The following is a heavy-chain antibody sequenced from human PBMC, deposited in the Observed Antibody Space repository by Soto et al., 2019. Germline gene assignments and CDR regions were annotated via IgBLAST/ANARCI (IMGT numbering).Heavy chain of an antibody. V-gene: IGHV3-23*01. CDR1: GFTFSTYA. Sequence: PGGSLRLSCAASGFTFSTYAMSWVRQAPGKGLEWVSAISGSGGGTYYADSAKGRFTISRDNSKNTLYLQMNSLRAEDTAVYYCAKVDRDSSSEGVDYWGQGTLVTVSS. CDR2: ISGSGGGT. CDR3: AKVDRDSSSEGVDY. D-gene: IGHD6-13*01. J-gene: IGHJ4*02.